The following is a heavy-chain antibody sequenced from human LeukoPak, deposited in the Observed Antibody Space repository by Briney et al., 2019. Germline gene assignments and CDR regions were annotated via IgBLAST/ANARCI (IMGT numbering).Heavy chain of an antibody. J-gene: IGHJ4*02. D-gene: IGHD3-22*01. CDR2: ISGSGGST. CDR1: GFTFSSYA. V-gene: IGHV3-23*01. Sequence: GGSLRLSCAASGFTFSSYAMSWVRQAPGKGLEWVSAISGSGGSTYYADSVKGRFTISRDNSKNTLYLQMNSLRVEDTAVYYCAKDGGYYETEGGYFDYWGQGTLVTVSS. CDR3: AKDGGYYETEGGYFDY.